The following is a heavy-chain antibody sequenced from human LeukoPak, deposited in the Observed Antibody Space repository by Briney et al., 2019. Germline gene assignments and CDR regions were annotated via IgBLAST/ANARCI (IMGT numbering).Heavy chain of an antibody. J-gene: IGHJ4*02. CDR1: GFTFSTYW. Sequence: GGSLRLSCAGSGFTFSTYWMAWVRQAPGKGLEWVANIKEDGSEKYYVDSVKGRFTISRDNAKNSVYLQMSSLRAEDTAIYYCAKDTWIVVAATSVLDYWGQGTLVTVSS. CDR2: IKEDGSEK. V-gene: IGHV3-7*01. D-gene: IGHD3-22*01. CDR3: AKDTWIVVAATSVLDY.